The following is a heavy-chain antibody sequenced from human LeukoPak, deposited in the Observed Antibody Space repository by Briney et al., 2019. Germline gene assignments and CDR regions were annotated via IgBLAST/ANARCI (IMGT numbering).Heavy chain of an antibody. CDR1: GGSFSGYY. CDR3: ARGPSNWYFSSPVLGAFDI. Sequence: SETLSLTCAVYGGSFSGYYWSWIRQPPGKGLEWIGEINHSGSTNYNPSLKSRVTISVDTSKNQFSLKLSSVTAADTAVYYCARGPSNWYFSSPVLGAFDIWGQGTMVTVSS. D-gene: IGHD6-13*01. J-gene: IGHJ3*02. V-gene: IGHV4-34*01. CDR2: INHSGST.